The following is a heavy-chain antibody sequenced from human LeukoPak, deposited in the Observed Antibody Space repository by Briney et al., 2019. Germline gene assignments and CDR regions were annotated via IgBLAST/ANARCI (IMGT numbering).Heavy chain of an antibody. J-gene: IGHJ4*02. V-gene: IGHV3-33*01. CDR3: AREIFGSGSYPDF. CDR2: WHDGSHK. CDR1: GFSFDTYA. Sequence: GGSLRLSCAASGFSFDTYAMHWVRQAPGHGLEWVALWHDGSHKFYSNSVRGQFTISRDNSKNTVYLQMNNLRPDDTAVYYCAREIFGSGSYPDFWGQGTLVTVSS. D-gene: IGHD3-10*01.